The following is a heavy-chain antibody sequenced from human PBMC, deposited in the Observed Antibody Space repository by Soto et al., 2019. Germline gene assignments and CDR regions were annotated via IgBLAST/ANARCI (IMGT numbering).Heavy chain of an antibody. Sequence: AEALSLTCTISGGSISVYYWSWIRQPPGQALEWIGYIYDSGSPYYSPSLRSRVTIPADTSKNQISLKLTSATASDTAVYYCARGVGSSPPRYWGRGTLVTVSS. J-gene: IGHJ4*02. V-gene: IGHV4-59*01. D-gene: IGHD3-9*01. CDR1: GGSISVYY. CDR3: ARGVGSSPPRY. CDR2: IYDSGSP.